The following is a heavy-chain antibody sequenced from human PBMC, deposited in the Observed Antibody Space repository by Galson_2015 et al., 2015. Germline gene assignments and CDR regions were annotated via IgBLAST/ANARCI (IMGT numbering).Heavy chain of an antibody. V-gene: IGHV5-51*01. CDR1: GYRFTSYW. J-gene: IGHJ3*02. D-gene: IGHD5-24*01. CDR3: ARRVDMATIVAFDI. Sequence: QSGAEVKKPGESLTISCKGSGYRFTSYWIGWVRQMPGKGLEWMGIMYPDDSDTRYSPSFQGQVTISADKSISTAYLQWSSLKASDTAMYYCARRVDMATIVAFDIWGQGTMVTVSS. CDR2: MYPDDSDT.